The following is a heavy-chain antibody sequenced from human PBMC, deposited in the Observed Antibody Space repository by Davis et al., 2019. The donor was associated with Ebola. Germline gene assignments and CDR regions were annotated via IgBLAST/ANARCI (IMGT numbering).Heavy chain of an antibody. D-gene: IGHD2-21*01. CDR1: GFIFSSYV. J-gene: IGHJ4*02. CDR2: ITWNGGTR. Sequence: SLKISCAASGFIFSSYVMSWVRQAPGKGLEWVSGITWNGGTRDYVDSVKGRFTISRDNAKNSLSLQMTSLRPEDSALYFCAKDAYMSFFRVLDSWGQGTLVTVSS. CDR3: AKDAYMSFFRVLDS. V-gene: IGHV3-9*01.